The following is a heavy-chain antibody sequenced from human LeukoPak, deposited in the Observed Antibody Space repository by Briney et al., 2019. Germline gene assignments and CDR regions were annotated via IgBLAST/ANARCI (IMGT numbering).Heavy chain of an antibody. CDR3: AKVDGDIVRYYCGGDCYSGAPYY. CDR1: GFTFSSQT. D-gene: IGHD2-21*01. Sequence: PGRSLRLSCAASGFTFSSQTMSWVRQAPGKGLEWVSAISGSGGSTYYADSVKGRFTISRDNSKNTLYLQMNSLRAEDTAVYYCAKVDGDIVRYYCGGDCYSGAPYYWGQGTLVTVSS. CDR2: ISGSGGST. J-gene: IGHJ4*02. V-gene: IGHV3-23*01.